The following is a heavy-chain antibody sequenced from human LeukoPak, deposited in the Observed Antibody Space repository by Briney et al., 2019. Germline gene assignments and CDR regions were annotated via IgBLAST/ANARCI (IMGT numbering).Heavy chain of an antibody. V-gene: IGHV3-11*04. Sequence: GGSLRLSCAASGFTFSDYYMSWIRQAPGKGLEWVSYISSSGSTIYYADSVKGRFTISRDNAKNSLYLQMNSLRAEDTAVYYCARDRAQGRWYFDLWGRGTLVTVSS. CDR3: ARDRAQGRWYFDL. CDR1: GFTFSDYY. CDR2: ISSSGSTI. J-gene: IGHJ2*01.